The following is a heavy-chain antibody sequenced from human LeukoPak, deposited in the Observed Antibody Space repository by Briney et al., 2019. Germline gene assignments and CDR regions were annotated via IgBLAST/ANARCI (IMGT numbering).Heavy chain of an antibody. V-gene: IGHV1-18*01. CDR3: ARKDIVLMGFDY. D-gene: IGHD2-8*01. J-gene: IGHJ4*02. CDR2: ISGYNGNT. Sequence: ASVKVSCKASGYTFTSYGITWVRQAPGQGLEWMGWISGYNGNTNYAQKLQGRVTMTTDTSTSTAYMELRSLRSDDTAVYYCARKDIVLMGFDYWGQGTLVTVSS. CDR1: GYTFTSYG.